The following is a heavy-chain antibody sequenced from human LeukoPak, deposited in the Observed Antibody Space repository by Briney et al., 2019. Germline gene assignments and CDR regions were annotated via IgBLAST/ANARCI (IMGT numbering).Heavy chain of an antibody. D-gene: IGHD3-10*01. CDR2: INHSGST. CDR3: ARFSGKITMVRGVFFDP. J-gene: IGHJ5*02. Sequence: PSETLPLTCAVYGGSFSGYYWSWIRQPPGKGLEWIGEINHSGSTNYNPFLKSRVTISVDTSENQFSLKLSSVTAADTAVYYCARFSGKITMVRGVFFDPWGQGTLVTVSS. V-gene: IGHV4-34*01. CDR1: GGSFSGYY.